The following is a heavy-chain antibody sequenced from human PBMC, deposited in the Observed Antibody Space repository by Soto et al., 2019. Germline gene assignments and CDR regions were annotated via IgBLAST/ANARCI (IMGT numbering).Heavy chain of an antibody. J-gene: IGHJ4*02. V-gene: IGHV3-21*01. CDR2: ISSSSSYI. D-gene: IGHD2-15*01. CDR3: ARDPKSRGFPYFDY. CDR1: GFTFSSYS. Sequence: PGGSLRLSCAASGFTFSSYSMNWVRQAPGKGLEWVSSISSSSSYIYYADSVKGRFTISRDNAKKSLYLQMNSLRAEDTAVYYCARDPKSRGFPYFDYWGQGTLVTVSS.